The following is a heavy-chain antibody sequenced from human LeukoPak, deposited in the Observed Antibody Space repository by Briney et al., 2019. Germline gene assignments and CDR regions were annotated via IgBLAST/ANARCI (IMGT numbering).Heavy chain of an antibody. CDR3: ARDLYYDFWSGYYPSYYYYGMDV. CDR1: GFTFSSYW. CDR2: IKQDGSEK. J-gene: IGHJ6*02. D-gene: IGHD3-3*01. V-gene: IGHV3-7*01. Sequence: GGSLRLSCAASGFTFSSYWMSWVRQAPGKGLEWVANIKQDGSEKYYVDSVKGRFTISRDNAKNSLYLQMNSLRAEDTAVYYCARDLYYDFWSGYYPSYYYYGMDVWGQGTTVTVSS.